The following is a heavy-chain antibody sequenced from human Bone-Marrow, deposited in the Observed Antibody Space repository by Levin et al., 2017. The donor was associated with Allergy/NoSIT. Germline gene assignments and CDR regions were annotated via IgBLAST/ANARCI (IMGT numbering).Heavy chain of an antibody. V-gene: IGHV4-39*01. CDR1: GDSITSTSYY. CDR3: AAYSLLGVCFDP. CDR2: MYSGGST. Sequence: GSLRLSCTVSGDSITSTSYYWAWLRQPPGKGLEWIGSMYSGGSTFYRPSLKSRVTISLYTSKNQFSLRLSYVTAADTAVYYCAAYSLLGVCFDPWGQGTLVTVSS. D-gene: IGHD3-16*01. J-gene: IGHJ5*02.